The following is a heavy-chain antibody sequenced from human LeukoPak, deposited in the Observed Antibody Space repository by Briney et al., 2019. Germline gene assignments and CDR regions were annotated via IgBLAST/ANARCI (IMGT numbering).Heavy chain of an antibody. V-gene: IGHV4-39*01. J-gene: IGHJ4*02. Sequence: SETPSLTCTVSGGSISSSTYSWTWIRQPPGKGLEWIGSIHYDGNTYYKPSLKSRVTISVDTSKIQFSLRLSSATAADMATYYCARHSLNNYGSYYWGQGTLVTVSS. CDR3: ARHSLNNYGSYY. CDR2: IHYDGNT. D-gene: IGHD5-24*01. CDR1: GGSISSSTYS.